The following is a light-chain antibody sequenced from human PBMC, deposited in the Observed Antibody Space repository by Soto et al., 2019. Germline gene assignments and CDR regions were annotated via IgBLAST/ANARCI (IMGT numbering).Light chain of an antibody. CDR2: EVT. CDR3: SSYSSSSALDVI. V-gene: IGLV2-14*01. CDR1: NRDVGGYNY. J-gene: IGLJ2*01. Sequence: QSALAQPASVSGPPGQSITISCAGTNRDVGGYNYVSWYQQYPGKAPKLIIYEVTYRPSGVSNRFSGSKSGNTASLTISGLQAEDEADYYCSSYSSSSALDVIFGGGTKLTVL.